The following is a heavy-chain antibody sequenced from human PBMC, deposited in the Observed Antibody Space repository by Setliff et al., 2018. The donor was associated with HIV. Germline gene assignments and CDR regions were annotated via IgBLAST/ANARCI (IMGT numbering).Heavy chain of an antibody. Sequence: VKVSCKASGYTFTSYGISWVRQAPGQGLEWMGWISAYNGNTNYAQKLQGRVTMTTDTSTSTAYMELRSLRSDDTAVYYCARRPEIQLWLSLFATPDYYFDYWGQGTLVTVSS. CDR3: ARRPEIQLWLSLFATPDYYFDY. CDR2: ISAYNGNT. J-gene: IGHJ4*02. D-gene: IGHD5-18*01. CDR1: GYTFTSYG. V-gene: IGHV1-18*01.